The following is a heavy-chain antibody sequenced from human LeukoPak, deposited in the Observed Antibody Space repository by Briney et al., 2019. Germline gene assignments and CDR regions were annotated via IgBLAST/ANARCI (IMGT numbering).Heavy chain of an antibody. D-gene: IGHD6-19*01. Sequence: SETLSLTCTVSGGSISSYYWSWIRQPPGKGLEWIGYIYYSGTTNYNPSLKSRVTISVDTSKNQFSLKLSSVTAADTAVYYCARDAFTDSSGWYGLFDPWGQGTLVTVSS. J-gene: IGHJ5*02. CDR3: ARDAFTDSSGWYGLFDP. CDR1: GGSISSYY. V-gene: IGHV4-59*01. CDR2: IYYSGTT.